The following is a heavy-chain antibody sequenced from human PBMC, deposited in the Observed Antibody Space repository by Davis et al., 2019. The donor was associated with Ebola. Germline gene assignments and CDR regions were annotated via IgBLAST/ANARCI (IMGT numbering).Heavy chain of an antibody. CDR3: ATTPQYSSGQNKPFDY. J-gene: IGHJ4*02. CDR2: IWDDGSNK. D-gene: IGHD6-19*01. CDR1: GFTLSGYD. Sequence: PGGSLRLSCAASGFTLSGYDMNWVRQAPGKGLQWVAVIWDDGSNKYYADSVKGRFTISRDNSKNTLYLQMNSLRAEDTVVYYCATTPQYSSGQNKPFDYWGQGTLVTVSS. V-gene: IGHV3-33*01.